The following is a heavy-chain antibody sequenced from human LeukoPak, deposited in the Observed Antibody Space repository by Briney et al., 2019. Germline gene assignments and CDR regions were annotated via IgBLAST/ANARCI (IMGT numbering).Heavy chain of an antibody. D-gene: IGHD6-19*01. CDR2: INPKSGGT. J-gene: IGHJ4*02. CDR3: VRDLGISGWYAPPLGYFDS. Sequence: ASVKVSCKASGYTFTGYYMYWVRQAPGQGLEWMGWINPKSGGTNYAQQFQDRVTMTRDTSISSTYMELSRLKSDDTAVYYCVRDLGISGWYAPPLGYFDSWGQGTLVTVSS. V-gene: IGHV1-2*02. CDR1: GYTFTGYY.